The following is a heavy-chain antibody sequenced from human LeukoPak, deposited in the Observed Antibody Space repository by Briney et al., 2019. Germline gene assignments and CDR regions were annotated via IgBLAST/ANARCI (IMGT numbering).Heavy chain of an antibody. CDR2: IKQDGSEK. V-gene: IGHV3-7*01. CDR1: GFTFSSYW. Sequence: PGGSLRLSCAASGFTFSSYWMSWVRQAPGKGLEWVANIKQDGSEKYYVDSVKGRFTISRDNAKNSLYLQMNSVRAEDTAVYYCVSKYYVGSGDYDHRFDYCGQGTLVTVSS. D-gene: IGHD3-22*01. CDR3: VSKYYVGSGDYDHRFDY. J-gene: IGHJ4*02.